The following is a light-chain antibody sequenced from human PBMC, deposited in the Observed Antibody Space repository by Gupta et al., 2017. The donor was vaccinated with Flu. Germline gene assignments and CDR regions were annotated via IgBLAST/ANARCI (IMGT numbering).Light chain of an antibody. CDR2: DTN. J-gene: IGLJ3*02. Sequence: QSVLTQPPSVSGAPGQRVTISCTGSSSNIGASFRVHWYLQLPGTAPKLLIYDTNHRPSGVPDRFSGSKSGTSASLAITGLQAEDEADYYCQSYDSTLSGWVFGGGTKLTVL. V-gene: IGLV1-40*01. CDR3: QSYDSTLSGWV. CDR1: SSNIGASFR.